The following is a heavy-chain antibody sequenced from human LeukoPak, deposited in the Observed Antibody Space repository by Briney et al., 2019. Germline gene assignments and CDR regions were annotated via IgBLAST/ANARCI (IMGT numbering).Heavy chain of an antibody. D-gene: IGHD3-22*01. CDR2: ISSSSSTI. Sequence: GGSLRLSCAASGFTFSTYSMNWVRQAPGKGLEWVSYISSSSSTIYYADSVKGRFTISRDNAKNSLYLQMNSLRAEDTAVYYCARVTYYYDSSGYYRRYYFDYWGQGTLVTVSS. J-gene: IGHJ4*02. CDR1: GFTFSTYS. CDR3: ARVTYYYDSSGYYRRYYFDY. V-gene: IGHV3-48*01.